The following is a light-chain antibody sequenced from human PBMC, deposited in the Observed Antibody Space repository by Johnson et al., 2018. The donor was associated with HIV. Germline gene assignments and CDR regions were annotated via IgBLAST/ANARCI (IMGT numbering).Light chain of an antibody. CDR1: SSNIGNNY. J-gene: IGLJ1*01. CDR3: GKWDSSLSAFYV. V-gene: IGLV1-51*01. CDR2: DNN. Sequence: QPVLTQPPSVSAAPGQKVTISCSGSSSNIGNNYVSWYQQLPGTAPKLLIYDNNKRPSGIPDRFYGSKSGTSATLGITGLQTGDEADYYCGKWDSSLSAFYVFGTGTKVTVL.